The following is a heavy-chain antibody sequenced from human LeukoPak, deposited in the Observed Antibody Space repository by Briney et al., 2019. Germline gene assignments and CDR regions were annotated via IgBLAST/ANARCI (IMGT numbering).Heavy chain of an antibody. CDR3: ARASGDIVETATMGSY. CDR1: GFTFSSYS. D-gene: IGHD5-18*01. V-gene: IGHV3-21*01. CDR2: ISSSSSSI. Sequence: GGSLRLSCAASGFTFSSYSMNWVRQAPGKGLEWVSSISSSSSSIYYADSVKGRFTISRDNARNSLYLQMNSLRAEDTAVYYCARASGDIVETATMGSYWGQGTLVTVSS. J-gene: IGHJ4*02.